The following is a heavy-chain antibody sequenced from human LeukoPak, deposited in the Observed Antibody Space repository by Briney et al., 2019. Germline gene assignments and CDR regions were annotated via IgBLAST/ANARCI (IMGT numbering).Heavy chain of an antibody. CDR1: GGSISSYY. V-gene: IGHV4-4*07. D-gene: IGHD3-3*02. CDR2: IYTSGST. Sequence: PSETLSLTCTVSGGSISSYYWSWIRQPAGKGLEWIGRIYTSGSTNYNPSLKSRVTMSVDTSKNQFSLKLSSVTAADTAVYYCARELARGSRTNYYYYMDVWGKGTTVTISS. J-gene: IGHJ6*03. CDR3: ARELARGSRTNYYYYMDV.